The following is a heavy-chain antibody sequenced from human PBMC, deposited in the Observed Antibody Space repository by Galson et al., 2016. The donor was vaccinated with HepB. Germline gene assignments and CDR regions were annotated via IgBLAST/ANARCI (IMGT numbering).Heavy chain of an antibody. V-gene: IGHV3-30*18. D-gene: IGHD5-18*01. Sequence: SLRLSCAASGFTFNSYGMHWVRQAPGKGLEWLAFISFDGNNKDYADSVKGRFTISRDKSTKTLYLHMNGLRVEDTALYYCAKDSRGYCAYYHYYHMDVWGKGTTVTVSS. CDR3: AKDSRGYCAYYHYYHMDV. CDR1: GFTFNSYG. J-gene: IGHJ6*03. CDR2: ISFDGNNK.